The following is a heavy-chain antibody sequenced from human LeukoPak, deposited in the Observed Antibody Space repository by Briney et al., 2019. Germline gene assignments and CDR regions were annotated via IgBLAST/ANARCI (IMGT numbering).Heavy chain of an antibody. D-gene: IGHD5-12*01. J-gene: IGHJ6*03. CDR3: ARYVDIVATKQPYYYYMDSYMDV. CDR1: GGSISSSSYY. CDR2: IYTSGST. V-gene: IGHV4-61*05. Sequence: SETLSLTCTVSGGSISSSSYYWGWIRQPPGKGLEWIGYIYTSGSTNYNPSLKSRVTISVDTSKNQFSLKLSSVTAADTAVYYCARYVDIVATKQPYYYYMDSYMDVWGKGTTVTVSS.